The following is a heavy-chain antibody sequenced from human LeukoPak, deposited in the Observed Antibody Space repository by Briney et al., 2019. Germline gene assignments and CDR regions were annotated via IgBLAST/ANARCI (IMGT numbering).Heavy chain of an antibody. CDR3: AREHYDFWSGYLNWFDP. CDR2: IYYSGST. CDR1: GGSISSGDYY. Sequence: PSETLSLTCTVSGGSISSGDYYWSWIRQPPGKGLEWIGYIYYSGSTYYNPSLKSRVTISVDTSKNQFSLKLSSVTAADTAVYYCAREHYDFWSGYLNWFDPWGQGTLDTVSS. D-gene: IGHD3-3*01. J-gene: IGHJ5*02. V-gene: IGHV4-30-4*08.